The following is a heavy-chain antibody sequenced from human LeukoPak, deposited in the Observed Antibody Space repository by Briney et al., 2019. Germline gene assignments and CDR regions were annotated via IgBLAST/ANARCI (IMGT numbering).Heavy chain of an antibody. V-gene: IGHV3-9*01. D-gene: IGHD2-2*01. Sequence: GRSLRLSCTASGFALDDYVMHWVRQTPGGGLEGVSGISRASANIGYADAVKGGFTISRDNDKNSLYLQMNSLTTEDTALYYCARDFCTGCNCYFYGMDVWGRGTTVTVSS. CDR1: GFALDDYV. CDR2: ISRASANI. J-gene: IGHJ6*02. CDR3: ARDFCTGCNCYFYGMDV.